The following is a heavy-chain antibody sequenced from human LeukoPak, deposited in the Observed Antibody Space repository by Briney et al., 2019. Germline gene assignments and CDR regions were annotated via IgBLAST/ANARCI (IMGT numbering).Heavy chain of an antibody. CDR3: ARKSIAAAGIFEYYYMDV. J-gene: IGHJ6*03. D-gene: IGHD6-13*01. V-gene: IGHV4-4*07. CDR1: GGSISTYF. Sequence: SETLSLTCTVSGGSISTYFWNWIRQPAGKGLEWIGRIYASGSTNYNPSLKSRVTMSVDTSKNQFSLKLSSVTAADTAVYYCARKSIAAAGIFEYYYMDVWGKGTTVTVSS. CDR2: IYASGST.